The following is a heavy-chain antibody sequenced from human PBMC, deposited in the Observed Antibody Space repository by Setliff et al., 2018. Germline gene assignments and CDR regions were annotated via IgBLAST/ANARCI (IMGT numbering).Heavy chain of an antibody. CDR1: GGSISSSSYY. V-gene: IGHV4-39*01. J-gene: IGHJ4*02. CDR2: VFYTEGT. D-gene: IGHD3-10*01. Sequence: KTSETLSLTCTVSGGSISSSSYYWAWIRQPPGKGLEWIGSVFYTEGTHYNESLKSRLAISLDTSKNQFSLRLSSVTAADTAVYYCANRGYDGSGKYYTLYLDYWGQGTLVTVSS. CDR3: ANRGYDGSGKYYTLYLDY.